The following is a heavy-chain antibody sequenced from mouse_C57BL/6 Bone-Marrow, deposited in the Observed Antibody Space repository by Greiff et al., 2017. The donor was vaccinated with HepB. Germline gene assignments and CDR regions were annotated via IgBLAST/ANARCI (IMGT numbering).Heavy chain of an antibody. CDR2: SRNKANDYTT. V-gene: IGHV7-1*01. D-gene: IGHD1-1*01. CDR1: GFTFSDFY. Sequence: EVQVVESGGGLVQSGRSLRLSCATSGFTFSDFYMEWVRQAPGKGLEWIAASRNKANDYTTEYSASVKGRFIVSRDTSQSILYLQMNALRAEDTAIYYCARGDYYGSSYYFDYWGQGTTLTVSS. CDR3: ARGDYYGSSYYFDY. J-gene: IGHJ2*01.